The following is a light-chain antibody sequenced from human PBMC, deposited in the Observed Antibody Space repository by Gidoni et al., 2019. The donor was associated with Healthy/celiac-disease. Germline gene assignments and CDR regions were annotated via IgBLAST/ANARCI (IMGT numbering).Light chain of an antibody. J-gene: IGLJ2*01. CDR2: SNN. Sequence: QSVLTQPPSASGTPGQGVTISCSGSRSNIGSNTVNWYQQLPGTAPKLLIYSNNQRPSGVPDRFSGSKSGTSASLAISGLQSEDEADYYCAAWDDSLNVVVFGGGTKLTVL. V-gene: IGLV1-44*01. CDR1: RSNIGSNT. CDR3: AAWDDSLNVVV.